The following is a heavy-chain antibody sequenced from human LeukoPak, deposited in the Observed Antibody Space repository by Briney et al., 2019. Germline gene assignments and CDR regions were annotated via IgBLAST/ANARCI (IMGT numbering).Heavy chain of an antibody. V-gene: IGHV3-21*01. CDR3: ARDKNWRFDY. J-gene: IGHJ4*02. CDR1: GFTFCISS. CDR2: ISSSSSYI. Sequence: GGALRLSCAASGFTFCISSMNWVRQAPGEGLEWVSSISSSSSYIYYADSVKGRFTISRDNAKNSLYLQMNSLRAEDTAVYYCARDKNWRFDYWGQGTLVTVSS. D-gene: IGHD1-1*01.